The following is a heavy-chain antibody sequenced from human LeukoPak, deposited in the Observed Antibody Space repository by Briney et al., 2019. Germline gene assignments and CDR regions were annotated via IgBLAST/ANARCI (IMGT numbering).Heavy chain of an antibody. D-gene: IGHD3-22*01. Sequence: GGSLRLSCAASGFTFSSYGMHWVRQAPGKGLEWVGRIKSKTDGGTTDYAAPVKGRFTISRDDSKNTLYLQMNSLETEDTAVYYCTTGYYDSSGYYINYWAQGTLVTVSS. CDR2: IKSKTDGGTT. CDR1: GFTFSSYG. J-gene: IGHJ4*02. V-gene: IGHV3-15*01. CDR3: TTGYYDSSGYYINY.